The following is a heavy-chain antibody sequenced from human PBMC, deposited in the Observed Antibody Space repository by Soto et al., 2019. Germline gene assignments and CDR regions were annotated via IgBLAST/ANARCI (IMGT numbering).Heavy chain of an antibody. J-gene: IGHJ3*02. CDR2: ISYDGSNK. V-gene: IGHV3-30*03. CDR1: GFTFSSYG. CDR3: ASNYGDYGGGAFDI. D-gene: IGHD4-17*01. Sequence: QVQLVESGGGVVQPGRSLRLSCAASGFTFSSYGMHWVRQAPGKGLEWVAVISYDGSNKYYADSVKGRFTISRDNSKNRLYLQMNSLRAEDTAVYYCASNYGDYGGGAFDIWGQGTMVTVSS.